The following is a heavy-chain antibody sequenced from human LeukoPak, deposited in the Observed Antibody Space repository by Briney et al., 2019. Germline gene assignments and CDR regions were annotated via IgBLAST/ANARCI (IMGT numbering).Heavy chain of an antibody. CDR3: APTGRVVATIREYYFDY. D-gene: IGHD5-12*01. CDR2: INPNSGGT. J-gene: IGHJ4*02. V-gene: IGHV1-2*02. Sequence: ASVKVSCTASGYTFTAYYMHWVRQAPGQGLEWMGWINPNSGGTNYAQKFQGRVTMTRDTSISTAYMELSRLRSDDTAVYYCAPTGRVVATIREYYFDYWGQGTLVTVSS. CDR1: GYTFTAYY.